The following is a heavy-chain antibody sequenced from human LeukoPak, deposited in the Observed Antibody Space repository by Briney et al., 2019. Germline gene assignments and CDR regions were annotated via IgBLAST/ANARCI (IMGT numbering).Heavy chain of an antibody. V-gene: IGHV4-61*01. Sequence: QVQLQESGPGLAKPSETLSLTCTVSGDSVSSSNYYWSWIRQPPGKGLEWIGYIYYSGNTNYNPSLKSRVTISVDTSKSQFSLKLSSVTAADTAVYYCARRLTQYDCFDPWGQGILVTVSS. D-gene: IGHD2-2*01. J-gene: IGHJ5*02. CDR1: GDSVSSSNYY. CDR3: ARRLTQYDCFDP. CDR2: IYYSGNT.